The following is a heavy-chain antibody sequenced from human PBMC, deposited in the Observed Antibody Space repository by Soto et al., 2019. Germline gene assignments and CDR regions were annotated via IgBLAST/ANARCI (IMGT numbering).Heavy chain of an antibody. D-gene: IGHD2-21*01. Sequence: SQTLSLTCAISGDSVSSNSAAWNWIRQSPSRGLEWLGRTYYRSKWYNDYAVSVKSRITINPDTSKNQFSLQLNSVTPEDTAVYYCARILYCGGDCYSRNAFDIWGQGTMVTVSS. CDR2: TYYRSKWYN. J-gene: IGHJ3*02. CDR1: GDSVSSNSAA. CDR3: ARILYCGGDCYSRNAFDI. V-gene: IGHV6-1*01.